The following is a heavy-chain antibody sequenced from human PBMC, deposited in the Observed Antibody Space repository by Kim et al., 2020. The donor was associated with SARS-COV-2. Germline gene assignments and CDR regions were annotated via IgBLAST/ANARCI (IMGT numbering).Heavy chain of an antibody. CDR1: GGSISSSSYY. D-gene: IGHD3-22*01. V-gene: IGHV4-39*07. CDR3: AREWLGNYYDSSGYSPKYFQH. J-gene: IGHJ1*01. CDR2: IYYSGST. Sequence: SETLSLTCTVSGGSISSSSYYWGWIRQPPGKGLEWIGSIYYSGSTYYNPSLKSRVTISVDTSKNQFSLKLSSVTAADTAVYYCAREWLGNYYDSSGYSPKYFQHWGQGTLVTVSS.